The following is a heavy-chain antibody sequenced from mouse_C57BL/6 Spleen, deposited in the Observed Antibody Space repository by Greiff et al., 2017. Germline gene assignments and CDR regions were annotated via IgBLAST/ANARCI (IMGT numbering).Heavy chain of an antibody. CDR3: ARDGSHLFAY. D-gene: IGHD1-1*01. V-gene: IGHV5-4*01. Sequence: EVQRVESGGGLVKPGGSLKLSCAASGFTFSSYAMSWVRQTPEKRLEWVATISDGGSYTYYPDNVKGRFTISRDNAKNNLYLQMSHLKSEDTAMYYCARDGSHLFAYWGQGTLVTVSA. CDR2: ISDGGSYT. J-gene: IGHJ3*01. CDR1: GFTFSSYA.